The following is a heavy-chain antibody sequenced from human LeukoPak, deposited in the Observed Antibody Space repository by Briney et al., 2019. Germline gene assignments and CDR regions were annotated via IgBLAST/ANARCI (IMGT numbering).Heavy chain of an antibody. CDR1: GYTFTSYY. Sequence: ASVTVSCKASGYTFTSYYIRWVRQPPAQGLEWIGIINPSGGSTSYAHKFQGRLTMTRDTSTSTVYMELSSLRSEDTAVYYCARDHSEWRSRSGLGWFDPWGQGTLVTVSS. CDR3: ARDHSEWRSRSGLGWFDP. CDR2: INPSGGST. J-gene: IGHJ5*02. V-gene: IGHV1-46*01. D-gene: IGHD6-13*01.